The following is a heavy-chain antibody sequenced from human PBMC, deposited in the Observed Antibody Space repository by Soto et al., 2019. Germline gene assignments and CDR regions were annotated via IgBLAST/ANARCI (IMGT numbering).Heavy chain of an antibody. Sequence: HPGGSLRLSCAASGFTFSSYSMNWVRQAPGKGLEWVSYISSSSSTIYYADSVKGRFTISRDNAKNSLYLQMNSLRDEDTAVYYCVQYYYDSSQHWGQGTLVTVSS. D-gene: IGHD3-22*01. CDR1: GFTFSSYS. CDR2: ISSSSSTI. CDR3: VQYYYDSSQH. V-gene: IGHV3-48*02. J-gene: IGHJ1*01.